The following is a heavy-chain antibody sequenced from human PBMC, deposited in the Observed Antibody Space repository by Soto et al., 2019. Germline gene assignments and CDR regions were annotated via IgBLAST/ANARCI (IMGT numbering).Heavy chain of an antibody. D-gene: IGHD3-10*01. CDR3: ARRAYHYVSGGSDYFDY. Sequence: PVAALPISCEPSGYSYTESWISPERQKTEKGLEWMGIIYPGDSDTRYSPSFQGQVTISADKSFSTAYLQWSSLKASDTAIYYCARRAYHYVSGGSDYFDYWGQGILVTVSS. J-gene: IGHJ4*02. CDR2: IYPGDSDT. CDR1: GYSYTESW. V-gene: IGHV5-51*01.